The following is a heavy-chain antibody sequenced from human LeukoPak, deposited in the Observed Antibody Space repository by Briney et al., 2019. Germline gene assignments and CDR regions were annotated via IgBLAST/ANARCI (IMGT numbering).Heavy chain of an antibody. Sequence: SETLSLTCAVYGGSFSGYYWSWIRQPPGKGLEWIGEIKHSGSTNYNPSLKSRVTISVDTSKNQFSLKLSSVTAADTAVYYCARGRDRLGESTGYWGQGTLVTVSS. D-gene: IGHD3-10*01. CDR2: IKHSGST. CDR3: ARGRDRLGESTGY. CDR1: GGSFSGYY. J-gene: IGHJ4*02. V-gene: IGHV4-34*01.